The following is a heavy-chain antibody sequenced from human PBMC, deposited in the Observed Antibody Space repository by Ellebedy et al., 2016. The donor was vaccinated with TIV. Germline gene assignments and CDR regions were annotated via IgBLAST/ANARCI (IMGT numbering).Heavy chain of an antibody. V-gene: IGHV5-51*01. CDR2: IYPGDSDT. D-gene: IGHD5-18*01. Sequence: GESLKISCKGSGYSFTSYWIGWVRQMPGKGLEWMGIIYPGDSDTRYSPSFQGQVTISADKSISTAYLQWSSLKASDTAMYYCARTDTAMVHEASDFYYFDYWGQGTLVTVSS. CDR3: ARTDTAMVHEASDFYYFDY. J-gene: IGHJ4*02. CDR1: GYSFTSYW.